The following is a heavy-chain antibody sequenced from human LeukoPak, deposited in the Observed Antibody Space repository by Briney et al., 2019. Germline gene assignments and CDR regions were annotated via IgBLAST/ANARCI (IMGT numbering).Heavy chain of an antibody. J-gene: IGHJ5*02. Sequence: PGGSLRLSCAASGFTFSGYAMNWVRQAPGKGLEWVSLIFASGSTTKYADSVKGRFTISRDNSKNTLYLQMNSLRAEDTAVHYCAKDYSSNWYNWFDPWGQGTLVTVSS. CDR1: GFTFSGYA. CDR3: AKDYSSNWYNWFDP. V-gene: IGHV3-23*05. CDR2: IFASGSTT. D-gene: IGHD6-13*01.